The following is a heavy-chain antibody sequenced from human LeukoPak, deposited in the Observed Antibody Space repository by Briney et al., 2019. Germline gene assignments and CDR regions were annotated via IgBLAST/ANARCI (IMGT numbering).Heavy chain of an antibody. D-gene: IGHD3-9*01. CDR2: INPNSGGT. CDR3: ARDRSGYDILTGYFCDAFDI. CDR1: GYTFTDHY. Sequence: ASVKVSCKASGYTFTDHYIHWVRQAPGQGLEWMGWINPNSGGTNYAQKFQGRVTMTRDTSISTAYMEMTRLRSDDTAVYYCARDRSGYDILTGYFCDAFDIWGQGTMVTVSS. J-gene: IGHJ3*02. V-gene: IGHV1-2*02.